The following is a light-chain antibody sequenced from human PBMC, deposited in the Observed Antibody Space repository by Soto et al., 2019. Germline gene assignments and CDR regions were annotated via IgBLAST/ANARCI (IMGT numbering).Light chain of an antibody. CDR2: DNT. CDR3: LSFDSSLSVV. V-gene: IGLV1-40*01. Sequence: QAVVTQPPSVSGAPGQRVTISCTGSSSNIGAGYDVHWYQQLPGRAPKLLIYDNTNRPSGVPDRFSGSKSGTSASLAITGLQAEDEADYYCLSFDSSLSVVFGGGTQLTVL. CDR1: SSNIGAGYD. J-gene: IGLJ2*01.